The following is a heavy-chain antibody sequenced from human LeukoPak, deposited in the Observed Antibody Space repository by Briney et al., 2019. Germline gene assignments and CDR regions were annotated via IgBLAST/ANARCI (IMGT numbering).Heavy chain of an antibody. CDR3: AREQQLTPTNEYNWFDP. Sequence: GGSLRLSCAASGFTFSSYWMHWVRQAPGKGLVWVSRINSDGSSTSYADSVKGRFTISRDNAKNPLYLQINSLRAEDTAVYYCAREQQLTPTNEYNWFDPWAQGTLVTVSS. CDR1: GFTFSSYW. D-gene: IGHD6-13*01. J-gene: IGHJ5*02. V-gene: IGHV3-74*01. CDR2: INSDGSST.